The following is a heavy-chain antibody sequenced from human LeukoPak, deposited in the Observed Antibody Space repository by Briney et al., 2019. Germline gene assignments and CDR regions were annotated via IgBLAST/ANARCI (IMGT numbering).Heavy chain of an antibody. J-gene: IGHJ4*02. CDR1: GFTFSRYA. CDR2: ISGSGGRT. Sequence: GGSLRLSCAASGFTFSRYAMSWVRQAPGKGLEWVSAISGSGGRTYYADSVKGRFTISRDNSKNTLYLQMNSLRAEDTALFYWAKTDRREYSYFFYFWGQGTLVTVSS. V-gene: IGHV3-23*01. CDR3: AKTDRREYSYFFYF. D-gene: IGHD3-10*01.